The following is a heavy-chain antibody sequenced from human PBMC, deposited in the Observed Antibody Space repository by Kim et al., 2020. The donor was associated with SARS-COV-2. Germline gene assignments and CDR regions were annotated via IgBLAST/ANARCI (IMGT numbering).Heavy chain of an antibody. J-gene: IGHJ6*02. CDR3: ARSVGYCSSTSCHAGMDV. CDR2: INHSGST. Sequence: SETLSLTCAVYGGSFSGYYWSWIRQPPGKGLEWIGEINHSGSTNYNPSLKSRVTISVDTSKNQFSLKLSSVTAADTAVYYCARSVGYCSSTSCHAGMDVWGQGTTVTVSS. V-gene: IGHV4-34*01. CDR1: GGSFSGYY. D-gene: IGHD2-2*01.